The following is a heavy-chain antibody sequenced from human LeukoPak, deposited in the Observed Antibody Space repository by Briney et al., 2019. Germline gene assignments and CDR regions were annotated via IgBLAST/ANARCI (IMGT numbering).Heavy chain of an antibody. CDR3: ARSSVQHSTVTFEY. J-gene: IGHJ4*01. CDR1: GYSFNSYW. Sequence: GESLKISCKGSGYSFNSYWIGWVRQMPGKGLEWMGIIYPGDSDTRYSPSFQGQVTISADKSISTAYLQWSSLKASDTAMYYCARSSVQHSTVTFEYWGLEPWSPSPQ. CDR2: IYPGDSDT. V-gene: IGHV5-51*01. D-gene: IGHD4-17*01.